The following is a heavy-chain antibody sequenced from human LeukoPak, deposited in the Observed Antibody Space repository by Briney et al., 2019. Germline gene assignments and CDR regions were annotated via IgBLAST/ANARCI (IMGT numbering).Heavy chain of an antibody. CDR3: ARDLGGYCSGASCSHYYYMDV. CDR1: GGSISSGSYY. Sequence: PSETLSLTCTVSGGSISSGSYYWSWIRQPAGKELEWIGRIYISGGTDYNPSLKSRVTMSIDISKNQFSLKLRSVTAADTAMYYCARDLGGYCSGASCSHYYYMDVWGKGTTVTVSS. D-gene: IGHD2-2*03. V-gene: IGHV4-61*02. J-gene: IGHJ6*03. CDR2: IYISGGT.